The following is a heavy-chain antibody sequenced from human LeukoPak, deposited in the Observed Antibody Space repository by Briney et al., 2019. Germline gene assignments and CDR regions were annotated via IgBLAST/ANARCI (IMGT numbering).Heavy chain of an antibody. CDR3: ARGTERASWFDP. J-gene: IGHJ5*02. CDR1: GGSISSGGYS. V-gene: IGHV4-30-2*01. CDR2: IYHSGST. D-gene: IGHD1-1*01. Sequence: SETLSLTCAVSGGSISSGGYSWSWIRQPPGKGLEWIGYIYHSGSTYYSPSLKSRVTISEDRSKNQFSLKLSSVTAADAAVYYCARGTERASWFDPWGQGTLVTVSS.